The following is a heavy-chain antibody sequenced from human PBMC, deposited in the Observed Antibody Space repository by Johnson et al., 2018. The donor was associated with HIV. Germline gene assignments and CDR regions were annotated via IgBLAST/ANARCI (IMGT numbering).Heavy chain of an antibody. CDR3: ARDRRGHLSWSSDAFDI. V-gene: IGHV3-13*01. CDR1: GFTFSSYD. Sequence: VLLVESGGGVVRPGGSLRLSCAASGFTFSSYDMHWVRQATGKGLEWVSAIGTAGDTYYPGSVKGRFTISRDNAKNSLYLQMNSLRAEDTAVYYCARDRRGHLSWSSDAFDIWGQGTMVTVSS. J-gene: IGHJ3*02. D-gene: IGHD6-13*01. CDR2: IGTAGDT.